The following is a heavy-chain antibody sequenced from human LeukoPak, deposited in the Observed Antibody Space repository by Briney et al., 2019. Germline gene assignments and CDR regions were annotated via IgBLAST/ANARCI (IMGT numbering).Heavy chain of an antibody. CDR1: GGSISSDSYY. CDR3: ASLAVAGLSGGY. Sequence: SETLSLTCTVSGGSISSDSYYWAWIRQPPGKGLEWIASIYYSGSTYYNPSLKSRVTISVDTSRNQFSLKLSSVTAADTAVYYCASLAVAGLSGGYWGQGTLVIVSS. CDR2: IYYSGST. V-gene: IGHV4-39*01. J-gene: IGHJ4*02. D-gene: IGHD6-19*01.